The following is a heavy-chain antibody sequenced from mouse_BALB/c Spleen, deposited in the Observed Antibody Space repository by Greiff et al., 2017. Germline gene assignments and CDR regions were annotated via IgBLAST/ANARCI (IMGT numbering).Heavy chain of an antibody. Sequence: QVQLQQSGAELVKPGTSVKLSCKASGYNFTSYWINWVKLRPGQGLEWIGDIYPGSGSTNYNEKFKSKATLTVDTSSSTAYMQLSSLASEDSALYYCARGLDYWGQGTTLTVSS. CDR1: GYNFTSYW. CDR3: ARGLDY. V-gene: IGHV1-55*01. J-gene: IGHJ2*01. CDR2: IYPGSGST.